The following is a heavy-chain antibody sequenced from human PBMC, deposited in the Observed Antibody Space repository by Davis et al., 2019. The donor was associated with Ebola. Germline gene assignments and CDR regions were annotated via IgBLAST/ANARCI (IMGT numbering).Heavy chain of an antibody. J-gene: IGHJ5*02. CDR3: MSLSGAS. CDR2: INGAGTST. CDR1: GFIFINYW. V-gene: IGHV3-74*01. Sequence: GESLKISCAASGFIFINYWMHWVRQVPGKGLVWVSRINGAGTSTSYADYVRGRFTISRDNAKNTLYLQMNSLRVQDTAVYYCMSLSGASWGPGTLVTVSS. D-gene: IGHD3-16*02.